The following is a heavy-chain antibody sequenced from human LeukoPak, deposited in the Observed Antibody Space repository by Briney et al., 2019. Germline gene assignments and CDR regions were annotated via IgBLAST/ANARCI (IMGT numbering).Heavy chain of an antibody. CDR2: INSDGSST. CDR1: GFTFSSYW. J-gene: IGHJ6*03. D-gene: IGHD3-10*01. V-gene: IGHV3-74*01. Sequence: PGGSLRLSCAASGFTFSSYWTHSVRQAPGKGLVWVSRINSDGSSTSYADYVKGRLTISRDNAKNTLYLQMNSLRAEDTAVYYCARDTGERGVPTYYYYYYMDVWGKGTTVTVS. CDR3: ARDTGERGVPTYYYYYYMDV.